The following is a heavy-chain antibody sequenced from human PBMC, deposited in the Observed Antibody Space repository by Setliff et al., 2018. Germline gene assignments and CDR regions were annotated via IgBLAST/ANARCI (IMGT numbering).Heavy chain of an antibody. CDR2: IYFNGNT. Sequence: SETLSLTCSVSGGSISSSDHYWGWLRQPPGKGLEWIANIYFNGNTNRKPSLKSRVTISIDTSKNQFSLRLGSVTAADTATYYCARVRVVQGYYEFDSWGQGTLVTVSS. CDR1: GGSISSSDHY. V-gene: IGHV4-39*07. CDR3: ARVRVVQGYYEFDS. J-gene: IGHJ4*02. D-gene: IGHD3-16*01.